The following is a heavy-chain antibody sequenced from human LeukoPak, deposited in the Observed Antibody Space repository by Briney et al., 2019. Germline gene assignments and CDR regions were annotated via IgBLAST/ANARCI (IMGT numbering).Heavy chain of an antibody. CDR2: ISSRSSYI. CDR1: GFTFSDYS. Sequence: PGGSLRLSCVASGFTFSDYSMNWVSQAPGKGLEWVSSISSRSSYIYYADSVKGRFTISRDNAKNSLYLQMNSLRAEDTAVYYCARGDYGDYVLDYWGQGTLVTVSS. D-gene: IGHD4-17*01. V-gene: IGHV3-21*01. J-gene: IGHJ4*02. CDR3: ARGDYGDYVLDY.